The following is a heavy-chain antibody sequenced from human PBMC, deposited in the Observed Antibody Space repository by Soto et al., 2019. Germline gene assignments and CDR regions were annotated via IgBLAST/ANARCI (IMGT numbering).Heavy chain of an antibody. Sequence: QVQLVQSGAEVKKPGASVKVSCKASGYTFTEYGISWVRQAPGQGLEWMGWISTYNDNTNYAQKLQGRVAMTTDTSTSTAYMELRSLRSDDTAVYYCASDPGYSSNWDDAFDIWGQGTMVTVSS. J-gene: IGHJ3*02. D-gene: IGHD6-13*01. CDR2: ISTYNDNT. CDR1: GYTFTEYG. V-gene: IGHV1-18*01. CDR3: ASDPGYSSNWDDAFDI.